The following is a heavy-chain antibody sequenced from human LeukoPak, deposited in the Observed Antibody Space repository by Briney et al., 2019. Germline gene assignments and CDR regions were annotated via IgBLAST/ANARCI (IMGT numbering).Heavy chain of an antibody. CDR2: ISAYNGNT. CDR1: GYTFTSYG. V-gene: IGHV1-18*01. D-gene: IGHD6-13*01. CDR3: ARYLAAAGWFDP. J-gene: IGHJ5*02. Sequence: ASVKVPFKASGYTFTSYGISWVRQAPGQGLEWMGWISAYNGNTNYAQKLQGRVTMTTDTSTSTAYMELRSLRSDDTAVYYCARYLAAAGWFDPWGQGTLVTVSS.